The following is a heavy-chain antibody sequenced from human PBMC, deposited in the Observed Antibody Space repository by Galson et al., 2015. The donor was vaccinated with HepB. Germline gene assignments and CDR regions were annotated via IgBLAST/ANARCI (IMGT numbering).Heavy chain of an antibody. Sequence: SVKVSCKASGYTFTSYAMNWVRQAPGQGLEWMGWIDTNTGNPTYAQAFTGRFVFSLDTSVSTTYLQISSLQADDTAVYYCARGRGDILTGYYGDPSDYWGRGTLVTVSS. CDR1: GYTFTSYA. CDR2: IDTNTGNP. D-gene: IGHD3-9*01. CDR3: ARGRGDILTGYYGDPSDY. V-gene: IGHV7-4-1*02. J-gene: IGHJ4*02.